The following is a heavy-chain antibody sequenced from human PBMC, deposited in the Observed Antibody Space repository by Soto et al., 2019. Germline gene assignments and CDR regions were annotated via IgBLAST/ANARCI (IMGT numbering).Heavy chain of an antibody. J-gene: IGHJ4*02. CDR3: ARGKGYYDSSGYVFDY. D-gene: IGHD3-22*01. CDR1: GGSFSGYY. Sequence: QVQLQQWGAGLLKPSETLSLTCAVYGGSFSGYYWSWIRQPPGKGLEWIGEINHSGSTNYNPSLKSRVTISVDTSKNQFSLKLSSVTAADTAVHYCARGKGYYDSSGYVFDYWGQGTLVTVSS. CDR2: INHSGST. V-gene: IGHV4-34*01.